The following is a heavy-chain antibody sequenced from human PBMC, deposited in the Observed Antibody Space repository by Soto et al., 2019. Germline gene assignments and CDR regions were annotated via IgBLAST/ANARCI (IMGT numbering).Heavy chain of an antibody. CDR1: GFSFSTHG. D-gene: IGHD3-16*01. CDR2: ISGGDDST. V-gene: IGHV3-23*01. Sequence: EVQLLQSGGGLVQPGGSLTLSCATSGFSFSTHGMTWVRQAPGKGLEWVSIISGGDDSTSYTDSVRGRFTISRDNSKNTLFLQMSSLRAEDTAVYYCAKIAWNLGRLFDYWDQGTLVTVSS. CDR3: AKIAWNLGRLFDY. J-gene: IGHJ4*02.